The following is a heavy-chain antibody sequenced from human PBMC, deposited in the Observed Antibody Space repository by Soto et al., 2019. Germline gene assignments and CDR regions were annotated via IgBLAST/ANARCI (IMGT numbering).Heavy chain of an antibody. D-gene: IGHD6-13*01. CDR1: VFTFSSYG. V-gene: IGHV3-30*18. CDR2: ISYDGSNK. Sequence: GSLRLSCAASVFTFSSYGMHWVRQAPGKGLEWVAVISYDGSNKYYADSVKGRFTISRDNSKNTLYLQMNSLRAEDTAVYYCAKDYSSSWYGGWTFYYYGMDVWGQGTTVTVSS. CDR3: AKDYSSSWYGGWTFYYYGMDV. J-gene: IGHJ6*02.